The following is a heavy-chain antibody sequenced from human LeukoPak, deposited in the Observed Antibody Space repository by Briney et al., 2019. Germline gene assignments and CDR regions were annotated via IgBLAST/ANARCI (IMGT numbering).Heavy chain of an antibody. CDR3: ARAPAAGPRYYYGMDV. J-gene: IGHJ6*04. V-gene: IGHV4-59*01. CDR1: GGSISGYY. Sequence: SETLSLTCTVSGGSISGYYWSWIRQPPGKGLEWIGYIYYSGSTNYNPSLKSRVTISVDTSKNQFSLKLSSVTAAETAVYYCARAPAAGPRYYYGMDVWGKGTTVTVSS. CDR2: IYYSGST. D-gene: IGHD6-13*01.